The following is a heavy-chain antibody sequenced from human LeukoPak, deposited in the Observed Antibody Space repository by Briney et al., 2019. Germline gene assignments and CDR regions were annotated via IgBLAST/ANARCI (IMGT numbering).Heavy chain of an antibody. J-gene: IGHJ3*02. V-gene: IGHV4-59*06. Sequence: PSETLSLTCTVSGGSISSYYWSWIRQPPGKGLEWLGYTDYSGRAYYNPSLKSRVIISVDTSKNQFSLKLSSVTAADTAVYYCAMPNYYYDSSFAFGIWGQGTMVTVSS. CDR1: GGSISSYY. CDR3: AMPNYYYDSSFAFGI. D-gene: IGHD3-22*01. CDR2: TDYSGRA.